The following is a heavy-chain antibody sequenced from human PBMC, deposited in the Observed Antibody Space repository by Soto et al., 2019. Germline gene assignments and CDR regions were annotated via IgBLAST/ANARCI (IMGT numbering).Heavy chain of an antibody. J-gene: IGHJ6*03. D-gene: IGHD2-15*01. CDR3: ARGSCSGGSCYVDYYYYMDV. CDR1: GFTFSSYS. V-gene: IGHV3-21*01. Sequence: GGSLRLSCAASGFTFSSYSMNWVRQAPGKGLEWVSSISSSSSYIYYADSVKGRFTISRDNAKNSLYQQMNSLRAEDKAVYYCARGSCSGGSCYVDYYYYMDVWGKGTTVTVSS. CDR2: ISSSSSYI.